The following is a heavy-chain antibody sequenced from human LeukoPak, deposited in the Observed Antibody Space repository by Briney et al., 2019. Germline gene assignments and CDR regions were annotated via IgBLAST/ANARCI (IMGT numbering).Heavy chain of an antibody. CDR2: ISGSGGST. CDR1: GFTFSSYA. Sequence: GGSLRLSCAACGFTFSSYAMSWVRQAPGKGLEWVSAISGSGGSTYYADSVKGRFTISRDNSKNTLYLQMNSLRAEDTAVYYCAKVEQQLVLSPVDWAYYFDYWGQGTLVTVSS. D-gene: IGHD6-13*01. CDR3: AKVEQQLVLSPVDWAYYFDY. J-gene: IGHJ4*02. V-gene: IGHV3-23*01.